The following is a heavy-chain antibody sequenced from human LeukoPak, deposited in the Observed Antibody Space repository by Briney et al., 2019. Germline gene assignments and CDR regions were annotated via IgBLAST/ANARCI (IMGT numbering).Heavy chain of an antibody. CDR2: IYSGGTT. Sequence: PGGSLRLSCTASEFTVSSNYMSWVRHAPGKGLEWVSVIYSGGTTYYADSVKGRFTISRDNSKNTLYLQMNSLRAEDTAVYYCARHSGAFDSWGQGTLVTVSS. CDR3: ARHSGAFDS. V-gene: IGHV3-53*01. D-gene: IGHD6-19*01. CDR1: EFTVSSNY. J-gene: IGHJ4*02.